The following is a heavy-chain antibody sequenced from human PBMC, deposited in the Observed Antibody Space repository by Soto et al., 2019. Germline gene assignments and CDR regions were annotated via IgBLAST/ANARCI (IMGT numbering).Heavy chain of an antibody. D-gene: IGHD1-1*01. CDR2: IWYDGTIK. Sequence: GGSLRLSCEASGFSFSSYGMHWVRQAPGKGLEWVALIWYDGTIKYYGDPVMGRFTISRDNSKNTLYLQMNSLRADDTALYYCARDRERLDYWGQGTLVTVSS. V-gene: IGHV3-33*01. CDR3: ARDRERLDY. CDR1: GFSFSSYG. J-gene: IGHJ4*02.